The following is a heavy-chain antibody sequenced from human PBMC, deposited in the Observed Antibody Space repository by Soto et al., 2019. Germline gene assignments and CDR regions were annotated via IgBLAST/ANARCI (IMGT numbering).Heavy chain of an antibody. V-gene: IGHV1-69*13. CDR2: IIPIFGTA. Sequence: SVKVSCKASGGTFSSYAISWVRQAPGQGLEWMGGIIPIFGTANYAQKFQGRVTITADESTSTAYMELSSLRSEDTAVYYCARGEEHCSGGSCSSDVGYNWFDPWGQGTLVTVSS. D-gene: IGHD2-15*01. CDR3: ARGEEHCSGGSCSSDVGYNWFDP. CDR1: GGTFSSYA. J-gene: IGHJ5*02.